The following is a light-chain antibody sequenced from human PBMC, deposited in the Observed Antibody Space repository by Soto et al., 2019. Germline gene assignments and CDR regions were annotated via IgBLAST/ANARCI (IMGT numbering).Light chain of an antibody. J-gene: IGKJ1*01. CDR1: QSISSW. CDR3: QQYNSYWT. V-gene: IGKV1-5*01. CDR2: DAS. Sequence: DILMTQSPSTLSASVGDRVTITCRASQSISSWLAWYQQKPGKAPKLLIYDASSLESGVPSRFSGSGSGTEFPLAISSLQPDDFATYYCQQYNSYWTFGQGTKVEIK.